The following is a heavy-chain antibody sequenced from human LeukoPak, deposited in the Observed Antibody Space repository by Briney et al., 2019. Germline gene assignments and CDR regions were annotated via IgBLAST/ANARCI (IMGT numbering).Heavy chain of an antibody. CDR2: IDKKDNLYAT. J-gene: IGHJ5*02. CDR1: GFTFSGSA. CDR3: TRNRGTYNWFDP. V-gene: IGHV3-73*01. Sequence: GGSLKLSCAASGFTFSGSAVHWVRQSSGKGLEWVGHIDKKDNLYATAYAESVKGRFTISRDDSKDTAFLHMDSLKTEDTALYYCTRNRGTYNWFDPWGQGTLVTVSS. D-gene: IGHD2/OR15-2a*01.